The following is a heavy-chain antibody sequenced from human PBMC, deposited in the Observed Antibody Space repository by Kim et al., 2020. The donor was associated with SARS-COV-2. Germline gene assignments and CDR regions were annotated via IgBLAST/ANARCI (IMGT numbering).Heavy chain of an antibody. D-gene: IGHD6-19*01. V-gene: IGHV1-18*01. CDR1: GYTFTSYG. CDR2: ISAYNGNT. CDR3: ARVPYSGWYNWFDP. J-gene: IGHJ5*02. Sequence: ASVKVSCKASGYTFTSYGISWVRQAPGQGLEWMGWISAYNGNTNYAQKLQGRVTMTTDTSTSTAYMELRNLRSDDTAVYYCARVPYSGWYNWFDPWGQGTLVTVSS.